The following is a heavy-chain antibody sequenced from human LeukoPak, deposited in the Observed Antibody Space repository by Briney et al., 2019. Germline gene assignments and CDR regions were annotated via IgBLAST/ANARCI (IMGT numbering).Heavy chain of an antibody. CDR3: ARRRGPYYFDY. Sequence: SETLSLTCTVSGGSISSSSYYWGWIRQPPGKGLEWIGSIYYSGSTYHNPSLKSRVTISVDTSKNQFSLKLSSVTAADTAVYYCARRRGPYYFDYWGQGTLVTVSS. D-gene: IGHD2-15*01. J-gene: IGHJ4*02. V-gene: IGHV4-39*01. CDR1: GGSISSSSYY. CDR2: IYYSGST.